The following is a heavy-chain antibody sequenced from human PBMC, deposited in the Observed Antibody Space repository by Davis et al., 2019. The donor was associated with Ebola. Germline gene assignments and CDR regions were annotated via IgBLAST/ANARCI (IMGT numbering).Heavy chain of an antibody. J-gene: IGHJ4*02. V-gene: IGHV1-18*04. Sequence: SVTVSCKASVYTFPNFGIPWLRQAPGQGREWMGWINPHKNNTNYAQNFQGRVTITTDTSTSTANMEVGSLRSDDTAVYYCASAQFPTTSDHWGQGTLVSVSS. CDR1: VYTFPNFG. CDR2: INPHKNNT. CDR3: ASAQFPTTSDH. D-gene: IGHD1-1*01.